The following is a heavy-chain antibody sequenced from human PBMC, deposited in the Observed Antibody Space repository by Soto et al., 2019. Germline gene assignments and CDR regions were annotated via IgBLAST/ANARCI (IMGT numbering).Heavy chain of an antibody. CDR2: ISGSGGST. CDR3: AKDRAAAGSYGMDV. D-gene: IGHD6-13*01. V-gene: IGHV3-23*01. Sequence: EVQLLESGGGLVQPGVSLRLSCAASGFTFSSYAMSWVRQAPGKGLEWVSDISGSGGSTYYADSVKGRFTISRDNSRNTLYLQMNSLRAEDTAVYYCAKDRAAAGSYGMDVWGQGTTVTVSS. J-gene: IGHJ6*02. CDR1: GFTFSSYA.